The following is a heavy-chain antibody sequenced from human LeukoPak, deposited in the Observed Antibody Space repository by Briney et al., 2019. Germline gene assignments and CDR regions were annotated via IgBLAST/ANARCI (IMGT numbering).Heavy chain of an antibody. Sequence: PGESLKISCKASGYRFSTYFIGWVRQTSGKGLEWMGIIYPSDSDTRYSPSFQGQVTISADKSINTAYLQWSSLKASDTGIYYCANLGSAASGYCRGGRCFTFEYGGQGPKVTVSS. V-gene: IGHV5-51*01. CDR3: ANLGSAASGYCRGGRCFTFEY. D-gene: IGHD2-15*01. CDR2: IYPSDSDT. CDR1: GYRFSTYF. J-gene: IGHJ4*02.